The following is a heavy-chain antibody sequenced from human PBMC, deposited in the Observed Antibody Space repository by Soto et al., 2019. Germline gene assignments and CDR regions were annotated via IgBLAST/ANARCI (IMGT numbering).Heavy chain of an antibody. V-gene: IGHV1-3*01. CDR3: AREGAPNWECDY. Sequence: ASVKVSCKASGYTFTSYAMHWLRQAPGQRLEWMGWINAGNGNTKYSQKFQGRVTITRDTSASTAYMELSSLRSEDTAVYYCAREGAPNWECDYWGQGTLVTVSS. D-gene: IGHD7-27*01. J-gene: IGHJ4*02. CDR2: INAGNGNT. CDR1: GYTFTSYA.